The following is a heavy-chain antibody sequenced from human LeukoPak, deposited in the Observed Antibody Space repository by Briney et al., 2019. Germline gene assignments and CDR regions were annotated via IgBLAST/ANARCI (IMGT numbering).Heavy chain of an antibody. CDR1: AFSFSNYY. CDR2: IKQDGGNK. Sequence: GGSLRLSCAASAFSFSNYYISSVRQAAGKGLEWVANIKQDGGNKYYVDSVKGRVTISRDNAKKPRYLQMDSLRAENTAVYYCARLSPYSSSWYAYYGMDVWGQGATVTVSS. V-gene: IGHV3-7*04. J-gene: IGHJ6*02. D-gene: IGHD6-13*01. CDR3: ARLSPYSSSWYAYYGMDV.